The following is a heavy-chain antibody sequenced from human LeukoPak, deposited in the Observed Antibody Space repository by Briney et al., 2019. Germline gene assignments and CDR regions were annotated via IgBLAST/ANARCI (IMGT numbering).Heavy chain of an antibody. CDR2: IWYDGSNK. Sequence: GGPLRLSCAASGFTFSSYGMHWVRQAPGKGLEWVAVIWYDGSNKYYADSVKGRFTISRDNSKNTLYLQMNSLRAEDTAVYYCARDLSMIVVVIPYGMDVWGQGTTVTVSS. CDR1: GFTFSSYG. V-gene: IGHV3-33*01. J-gene: IGHJ6*02. CDR3: ARDLSMIVVVIPYGMDV. D-gene: IGHD3-22*01.